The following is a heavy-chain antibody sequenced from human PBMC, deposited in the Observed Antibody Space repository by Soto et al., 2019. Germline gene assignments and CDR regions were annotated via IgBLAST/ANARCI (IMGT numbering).Heavy chain of an antibody. CDR1: GFTFSIYS. V-gene: IGHV3-21*01. Sequence: GSLRLSCAASGFTFSIYSMNWVRQAPGKGLEWVSSISSSSSYIYYADSVKGRFTISRDNAKNSLYLQMNSLRAEDTAVYYCARDSSTYYDFWSGSPSYYYGMDVWGQGTTVTVSS. D-gene: IGHD3-3*01. CDR2: ISSSSSYI. CDR3: ARDSSTYYDFWSGSPSYYYGMDV. J-gene: IGHJ6*02.